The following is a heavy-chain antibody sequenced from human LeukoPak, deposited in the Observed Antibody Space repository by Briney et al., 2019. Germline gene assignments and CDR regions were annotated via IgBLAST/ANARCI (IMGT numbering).Heavy chain of an antibody. CDR1: GGSISGYY. V-gene: IGHV4-59*12. J-gene: IGHJ4*02. D-gene: IGHD2-2*01. CDR2: AHYRGST. CDR3: ARGDQGGYYFDY. Sequence: SETLSLTCTVSGGSISGYYWSWIRQPPGKGLAWIGYAHYRGSTSYNPALKSRVTISVDTSKNQFSLKLSSVTAADTAVYYCARGDQGGYYFDYWGQGTLVTVSS.